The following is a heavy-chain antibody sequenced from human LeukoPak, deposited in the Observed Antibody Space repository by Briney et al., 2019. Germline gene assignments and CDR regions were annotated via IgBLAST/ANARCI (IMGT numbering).Heavy chain of an antibody. CDR1: GYSFTSYW. D-gene: IGHD2-15*01. CDR3: ARRGVGYCSGGSCYAFDI. V-gene: IGHV5-51*01. Sequence: GESLKISCKGSGYSFTSYWIGWVRQMPGKGLEWMGIIFPSDSDTRYSPSFQGQVTISADKSISTAYLQWSSLKASDTAMYYCARRGVGYCSGGSCYAFDIWGQGTMATVSS. J-gene: IGHJ3*02. CDR2: IFPSDSDT.